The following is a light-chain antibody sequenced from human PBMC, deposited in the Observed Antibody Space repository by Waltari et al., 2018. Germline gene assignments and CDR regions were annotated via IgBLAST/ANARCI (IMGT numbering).Light chain of an antibody. CDR1: SRDLRGYDF. CDR3: SSYTTSGTLV. Sequence: SAPTQPASVSGSPGQSITISCTGTSRDLRGYDFVSWHQQYPGKAPKVMIYGVNNRPSGVSNRFSGSKSGNTASLIISGLQADDEADYYCSSYTTSGTLVFGTGTKVTVL. J-gene: IGLJ1*01. CDR2: GVN. V-gene: IGLV2-14*01.